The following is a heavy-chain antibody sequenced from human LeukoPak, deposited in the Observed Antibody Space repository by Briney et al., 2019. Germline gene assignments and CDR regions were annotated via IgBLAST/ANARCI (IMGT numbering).Heavy chain of an antibody. J-gene: IGHJ4*02. CDR3: ARSPHILTGENFDY. D-gene: IGHD3-9*01. V-gene: IGHV4-30-4*07. Sequence: SETLSLTCAVPGGSISSGGYSWSWIRQPPGKGLEWIGYIYYSGSTYYNPSLKSRVTISVDTSKNQFSLKVSSVTAADTAVYYCARSPHILTGENFDYWGQGTLVTVSS. CDR1: GGSISSGGYS. CDR2: IYYSGST.